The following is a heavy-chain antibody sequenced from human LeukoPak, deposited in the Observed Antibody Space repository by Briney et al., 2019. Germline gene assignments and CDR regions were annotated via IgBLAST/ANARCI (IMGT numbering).Heavy chain of an antibody. Sequence: ASVKVSCKVSGYTLTELSMHWVRQAPGKGLDWMGGFDPEDGETIYAQKFQGRVTMTEDTSTDTAYMELSSLRSEDTALYYCATVGYCSSTSCSDYYGMDVWGQGTTVTVSS. D-gene: IGHD2-2*01. CDR2: FDPEDGET. J-gene: IGHJ6*02. CDR1: GYTLTELS. CDR3: ATVGYCSSTSCSDYYGMDV. V-gene: IGHV1-24*01.